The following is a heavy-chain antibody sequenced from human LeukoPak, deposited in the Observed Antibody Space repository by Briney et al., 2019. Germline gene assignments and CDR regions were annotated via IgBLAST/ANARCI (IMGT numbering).Heavy chain of an antibody. D-gene: IGHD4-23*01. J-gene: IGHJ3*02. CDR2: IYYSRST. CDR1: GGSISSYY. CDR3: ARHAYGGRAFDI. Sequence: PSETLFLTCTVSGGSISSYYWSWIRQPPGKGLEWIGYIYYSRSTNYNPSLKSRVTISVDTSKNQFSLKLSSVTAADTAVYYCARHAYGGRAFDIWGQGTMVTVSS. V-gene: IGHV4-59*08.